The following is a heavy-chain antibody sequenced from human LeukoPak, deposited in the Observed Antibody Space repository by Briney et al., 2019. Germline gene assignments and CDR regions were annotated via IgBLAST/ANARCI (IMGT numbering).Heavy chain of an antibody. CDR1: GGTFSSYT. CDR2: IIPIFGTA. CDR3: ARETPGSIAARPVLYFQH. V-gene: IGHV1-69*13. J-gene: IGHJ1*01. D-gene: IGHD6-6*01. Sequence: SVKVSCKASGGTFSSYTISWVRQAPGQGLEWMGGIIPIFGTAHYAQKFQGRVTITADESTSTAYMELSSLRSDDTAVYYCARETPGSIAARPVLYFQHWGQGTLVTVSS.